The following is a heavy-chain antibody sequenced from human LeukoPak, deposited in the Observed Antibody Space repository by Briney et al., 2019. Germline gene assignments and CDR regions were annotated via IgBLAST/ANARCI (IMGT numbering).Heavy chain of an antibody. CDR2: IYYSETA. CDR3: ARVYYSSSYDYWYFDL. CDR1: GDSIRSYY. J-gene: IGHJ2*01. D-gene: IGHD6-13*01. V-gene: IGHV4-59*01. Sequence: PSETLSLTCTVSGDSIRSYYWSWIRQPPGKGLEWIGYIYYSETANYNPPLKSRVTISVDTSKNQFSLKLTSVTAADTAVYYCARVYYSSSYDYWYFDLWGRGTLVTVSS.